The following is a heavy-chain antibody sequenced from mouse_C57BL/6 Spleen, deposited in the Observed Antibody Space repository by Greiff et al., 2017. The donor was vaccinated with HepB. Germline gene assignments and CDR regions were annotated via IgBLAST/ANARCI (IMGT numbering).Heavy chain of an antibody. CDR2: ISSGGSYT. J-gene: IGHJ3*01. V-gene: IGHV5-6*01. CDR3: ARQSGGTAWFAY. CDR1: GFTFSSYG. D-gene: IGHD4-1*01. Sequence: EVQLQESGGDLVKPGGSLKLSCAASGFTFSSYGMSWVRQTPDKRLEWVATISSGGSYTYYPDSVKGRFTISRDNAKNTLYLQMSSLKSEDTAMYYCARQSGGTAWFAYWGQGTLVTVSA.